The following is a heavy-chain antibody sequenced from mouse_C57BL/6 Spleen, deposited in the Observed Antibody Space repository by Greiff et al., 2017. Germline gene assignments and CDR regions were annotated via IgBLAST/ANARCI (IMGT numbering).Heavy chain of an antibody. D-gene: IGHD6-2*01. J-gene: IGHJ2*01. CDR3: ARSLGPLFDY. CDR2: INPNNGGT. CDR1: GYTFTDYY. Sequence: VQLQQSGPELVKPGASVKISCKASGYTFTDYYMNWVKQSHGKSLEWIGDINPNNGGTSYNQKFKGKATLTVDKSSSTAYMELRSLTSEDSAVYYCARSLGPLFDYWGQGTTLTVSS. V-gene: IGHV1-26*01.